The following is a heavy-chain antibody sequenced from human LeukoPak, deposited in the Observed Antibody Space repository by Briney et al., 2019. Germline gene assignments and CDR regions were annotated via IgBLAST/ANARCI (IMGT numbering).Heavy chain of an antibody. CDR1: GFIFSNYG. V-gene: IGHV3-30*18. Sequence: PGGSLRLSCAASGFIFSNYGIHWVRQAPGKGLEWVTVVSNDGRTTYYADSVKGRFTISRDNSKNTLYLQMNSLRAEDTAVYYCAKDYEPLVGVHRWGDWFDPWGQGTLVTVSS. D-gene: IGHD1-26*01. CDR2: VSNDGRTT. J-gene: IGHJ5*02. CDR3: AKDYEPLVGVHRWGDWFDP.